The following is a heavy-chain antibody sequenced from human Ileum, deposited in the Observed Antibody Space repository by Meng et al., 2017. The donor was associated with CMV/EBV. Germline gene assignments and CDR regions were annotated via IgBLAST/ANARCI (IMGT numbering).Heavy chain of an antibody. CDR2: ISSDGSNE. D-gene: IGHD3-10*02. CDR3: AKGCTTFGYYMDF. J-gene: IGHJ4*02. CDR1: GFTLSNYGYG. V-gene: IGHV3-33*06. Sequence: GGSLRLSCTASGFTLSNYGYGMHWVRQAPGKGLEWVAIISSDGSNEHYADSVKGRFAISRDNSKNTLYLQLNSLRAEDTAVYYCAKGCTTFGYYMDFWGRGTLVTVSS.